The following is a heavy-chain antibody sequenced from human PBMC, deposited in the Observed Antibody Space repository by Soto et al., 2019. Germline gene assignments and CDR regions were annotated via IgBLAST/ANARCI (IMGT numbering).Heavy chain of an antibody. CDR2: IKYDGNEK. CDR1: GFIFTDYW. Sequence: GGSLRLSCAASGFIFTDYWMTWVRQAPGKGLEWVAIIKYDGNEKYYVDPVKGRFTISRDNAKNSVYLQMNSLRAEDTAVYYCARVRYYDRNFDYWGQGTLVTVSS. V-gene: IGHV3-7*05. J-gene: IGHJ4*02. CDR3: ARVRYYDRNFDY. D-gene: IGHD3-10*01.